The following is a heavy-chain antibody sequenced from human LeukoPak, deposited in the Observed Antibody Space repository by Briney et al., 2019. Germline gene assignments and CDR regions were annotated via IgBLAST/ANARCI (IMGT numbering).Heavy chain of an antibody. Sequence: SETLSLTCTVSGGSISSYNWSWIRQPAGTGLEWIGRIYTSGSTNYNPSLKSRVTMSVDTSKNQFSLKLSSVTAADTAVYYCARDWGDGYDIWGYYYYYYMDVWGKGTTVTVSS. CDR2: IYTSGST. CDR3: ARDWGDGYDIWGYYYYYYMDV. V-gene: IGHV4-4*07. CDR1: GGSISSYN. J-gene: IGHJ6*03. D-gene: IGHD3-9*01.